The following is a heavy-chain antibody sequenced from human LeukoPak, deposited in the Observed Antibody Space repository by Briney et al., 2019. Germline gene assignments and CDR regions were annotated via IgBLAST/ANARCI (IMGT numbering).Heavy chain of an antibody. CDR2: VYYSGST. D-gene: IGHD1-26*01. V-gene: IGHV4-59*11. J-gene: IGHJ6*03. Sequence: SETLSLTCTVSGGSISSHFWSWIRQPPGKGLEWIGYVYYSGSTNYNPSLKSRVTISVDTSKNQFSLKLRSVTAPDTDVYYCASAVGATIFNYYYYYYMDVWGKGTTVTVSS. CDR3: ASAVGATIFNYYYYYYMDV. CDR1: GGSISSHF.